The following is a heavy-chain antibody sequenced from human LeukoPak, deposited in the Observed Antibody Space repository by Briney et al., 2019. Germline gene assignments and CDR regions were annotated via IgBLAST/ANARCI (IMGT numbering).Heavy chain of an antibody. J-gene: IGHJ4*02. Sequence: ASVKVSCKASGYTFTSYDINWVRQATGQGLEWMGWMNPNSGNTGYAQKFQGRVTMTRNTSISTAYMELSSLRSDDTAVYYCARAGGSLPLGDYWGQGTLVTVSS. CDR2: MNPNSGNT. CDR3: ARAGGSLPLGDY. D-gene: IGHD1-26*01. CDR1: GYTFTSYD. V-gene: IGHV1-8*01.